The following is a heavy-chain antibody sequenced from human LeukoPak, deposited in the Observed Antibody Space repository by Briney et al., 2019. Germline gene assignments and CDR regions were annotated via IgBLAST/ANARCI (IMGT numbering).Heavy chain of an antibody. CDR3: ARDPGVIPVHYMDV. J-gene: IGHJ6*03. V-gene: IGHV3-23*01. D-gene: IGHD4-23*01. CDR1: GFTFSTHA. Sequence: PGGSLRLSCGIPGFTFSTHAMTWVRQAPGKGLERGSDICGAGGITYSAASVKGRFTISRDNSKNTLFLQRNSRRAEDTAGYYGARDPGVIPVHYMDVWGKGTTVIVSS. CDR2: ICGAGGIT.